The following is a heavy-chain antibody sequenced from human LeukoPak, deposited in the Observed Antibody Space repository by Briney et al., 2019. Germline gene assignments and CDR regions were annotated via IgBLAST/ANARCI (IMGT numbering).Heavy chain of an antibody. J-gene: IGHJ6*03. D-gene: IGHD5-18*01. CDR2: IRYDGSNK. V-gene: IGHV3-30*02. Sequence: GGSLRLSCAASAFTFSSYGMHWVRQAPGKGLEWVAFIRYDGSNKYYADSVKGRFTISRDNSKNTLYLQMNSLRAEDTAVYYCAKDPGTPMVNFNYYYMDVWGKGTTVTISS. CDR1: AFTFSSYG. CDR3: AKDPGTPMVNFNYYYMDV.